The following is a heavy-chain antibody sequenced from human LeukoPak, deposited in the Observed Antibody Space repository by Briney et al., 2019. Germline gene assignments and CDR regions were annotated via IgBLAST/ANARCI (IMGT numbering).Heavy chain of an antibody. Sequence: GASVKVSCKSSGGTFSSYAISWVRQAPGQGREWMGGIIPIFGTANYAQKFQGRVTITADESTSTAYMELSSLRSEDTAVYYCARAFGYCSGGSCHFDYWGQGTLVTVSS. J-gene: IGHJ4*02. CDR3: ARAFGYCSGGSCHFDY. V-gene: IGHV1-69*13. CDR1: GGTFSSYA. CDR2: IIPIFGTA. D-gene: IGHD2-15*01.